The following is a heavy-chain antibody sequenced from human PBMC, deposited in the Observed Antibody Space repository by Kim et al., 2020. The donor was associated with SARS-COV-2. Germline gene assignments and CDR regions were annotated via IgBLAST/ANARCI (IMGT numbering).Heavy chain of an antibody. J-gene: IGHJ4*02. CDR1: GGSISSYY. Sequence: SETLSLTCTVYGGSISSYYWSWIRQPPGKGLEWIGYIYYSGSTNYNPSLKSRVTISVDTSKNQFSLKLSSVTAADTAVYYCARYSSSWYFDYWGQGTLVTVSS. CDR2: IYYSGST. V-gene: IGHV4-59*13. D-gene: IGHD6-13*01. CDR3: ARYSSSWYFDY.